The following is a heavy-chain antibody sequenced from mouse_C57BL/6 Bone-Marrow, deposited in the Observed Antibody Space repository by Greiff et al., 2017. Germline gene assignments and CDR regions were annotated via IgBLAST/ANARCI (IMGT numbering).Heavy chain of an antibody. CDR3: ARKSSYYSNYGFAY. CDR1: GFSLTSYG. D-gene: IGHD2-5*01. V-gene: IGHV2-2*01. Sequence: VKVVESGPGLVQPSQSLSISCTVSGFSLTSYGVHWVRQSPGKGLEWLGVIWSGGSTDYNAAFIYRLSISKDNSKSQVIFKMNSLQADDTAIYYCARKSSYYSNYGFAYWGQGTLVTVAA. CDR2: IWSGGST. J-gene: IGHJ3*01.